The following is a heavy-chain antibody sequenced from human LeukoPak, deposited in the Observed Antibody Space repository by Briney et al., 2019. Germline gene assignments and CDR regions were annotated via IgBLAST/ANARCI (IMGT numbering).Heavy chain of an antibody. D-gene: IGHD3-22*01. J-gene: IGHJ4*02. Sequence: SETLSLTCAVYGGSFSGYYWSWIRQPPGKGLEWIGEINHSGSTNYNPSLKSRVTISVDTSKNQFSLKLSSVTAADTAVYYCARRSGGNSVSSGYALDYWGQGTLVTVSS. V-gene: IGHV4-34*01. CDR2: INHSGST. CDR1: GGSFSGYY. CDR3: ARRSGGNSVSSGYALDY.